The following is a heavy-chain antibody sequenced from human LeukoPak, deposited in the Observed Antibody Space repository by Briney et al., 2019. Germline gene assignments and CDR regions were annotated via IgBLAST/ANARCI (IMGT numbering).Heavy chain of an antibody. CDR2: IKQDGSKT. D-gene: IGHD5-12*01. CDR3: VREDSGFDSAFDY. Sequence: PGGSLRLSCTASGFIFNDYWMSWVRQAPGKGLEWVANIKQDGSKTYYVESVKGRFIVSRDNAKNSLYLQMSSLRAEDTGIYYCVREDSGFDSAFDYWGQGALVTVSS. J-gene: IGHJ4*02. V-gene: IGHV3-7*01. CDR1: GFIFNDYW.